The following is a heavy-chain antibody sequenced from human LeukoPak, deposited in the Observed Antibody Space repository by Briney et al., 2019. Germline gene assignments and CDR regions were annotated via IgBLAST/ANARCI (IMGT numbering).Heavy chain of an antibody. CDR3: ARDTFPAGSQYFDY. CDR1: GGSISSYY. Sequence: SETLSVTCTVSGGSISSYYWSWIRQPAGNGLEWIGRIYTSGSTNYNPSLKSRVTMSVDTSKNQFSLKLSSVTAADTAVYYCARDTFPAGSQYFDYWGQGTLVTVSS. D-gene: IGHD6-13*01. CDR2: IYTSGST. J-gene: IGHJ4*02. V-gene: IGHV4-4*07.